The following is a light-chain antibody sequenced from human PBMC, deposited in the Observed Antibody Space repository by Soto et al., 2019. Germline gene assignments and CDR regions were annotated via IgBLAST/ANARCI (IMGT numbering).Light chain of an antibody. V-gene: IGKV3-15*01. Sequence: EIVMTQSPVTLSVSPGERATLSCRASQSVSSNLVWYQQKPGQAPRLLIYGASTRATGIPARFSGSGSGTEFTLTISSLQSEDFAVFYCQQYGTSEIIFGQGTRLEIK. CDR2: GAS. J-gene: IGKJ5*01. CDR3: QQYGTSEII. CDR1: QSVSSN.